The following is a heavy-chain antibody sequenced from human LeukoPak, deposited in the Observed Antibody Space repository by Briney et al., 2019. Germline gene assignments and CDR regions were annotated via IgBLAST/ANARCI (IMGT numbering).Heavy chain of an antibody. J-gene: IGHJ1*01. V-gene: IGHV1-58*01. CDR1: GFTFTSSA. D-gene: IGHD3-22*01. Sequence: ASVKVSCKASGFTFTSSAVQWVRQARGQRLEWIGWIVVGSGNTNYAQKFQERVTITRDMSTSTAYMELSSLRSEDTAVYYCARESDYYDSSGYLRWGQGTLVTVS. CDR3: ARESDYYDSSGYLR. CDR2: IVVGSGNT.